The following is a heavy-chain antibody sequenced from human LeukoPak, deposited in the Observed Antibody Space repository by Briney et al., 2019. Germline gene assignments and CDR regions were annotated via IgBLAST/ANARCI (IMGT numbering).Heavy chain of an antibody. D-gene: IGHD6-13*01. CDR1: GFTFDDYA. CDR3: AKDRAAAGTDAFDI. CDR2: ISWNSGTI. V-gene: IGHV3-9*01. J-gene: IGHJ3*02. Sequence: GGSLRLSCAASGFTFDDYAMHWVRQAPGKGLEWVSGISWNSGTIDYADSVKGRFTISRDNAKNSLYLQMNSLTAEDTAVYYCAKDRAAAGTDAFDIWGQGTMVTVSS.